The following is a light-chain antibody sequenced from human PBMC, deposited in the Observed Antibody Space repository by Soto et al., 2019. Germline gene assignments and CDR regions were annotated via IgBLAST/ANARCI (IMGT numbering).Light chain of an antibody. CDR1: NTDVGGYNY. V-gene: IGLV2-14*01. CDR3: TSYTPTGALV. Sequence: QSALTQPASVSGSPGQSITVSCTGTNTDVGGYNYVSWYQHRPGKAPRLMIYEVRNRLSGVSNRFSGSKSGNTASLTISGLQSEDKADYYCTSYTPTGALVFGSGTKV. CDR2: EVR. J-gene: IGLJ6*01.